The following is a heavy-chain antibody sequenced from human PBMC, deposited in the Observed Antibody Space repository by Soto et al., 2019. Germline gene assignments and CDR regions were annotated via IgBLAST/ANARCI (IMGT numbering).Heavy chain of an antibody. D-gene: IGHD3-3*01. J-gene: IGHJ5*01. Sequence: SETLSLTCTVSGGSISSSSYYWGWIRQPPGKGLEWIGSIYYSGSTYYNPSLKSRVTISVDTSKNQFSLKLSSVTAADTAVYYCARTYYDFCFGPHIRPPPQFASWGQGTLVPVSS. CDR2: IYYSGST. V-gene: IGHV4-39*01. CDR1: GGSISSSSYY. CDR3: ARTYYDFCFGPHIRPPPQFAS.